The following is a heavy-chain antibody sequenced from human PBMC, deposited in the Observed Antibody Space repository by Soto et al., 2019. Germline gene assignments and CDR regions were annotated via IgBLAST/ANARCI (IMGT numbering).Heavy chain of an antibody. V-gene: IGHV3-23*01. Sequence: GSLRLSCAASGFTFSSYAMSWVRQAPGKGLEWVSAISGSGGSAYYADSVKGRFTISRDNSKNTLYLQMNSLRAEDTAVYYCAKDYYDSSGYPYFDYWGQGTLVTVSS. CDR2: ISGSGGSA. CDR1: GFTFSSYA. D-gene: IGHD3-22*01. J-gene: IGHJ4*02. CDR3: AKDYYDSSGYPYFDY.